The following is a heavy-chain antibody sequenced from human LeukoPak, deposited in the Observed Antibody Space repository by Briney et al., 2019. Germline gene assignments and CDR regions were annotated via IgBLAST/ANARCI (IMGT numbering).Heavy chain of an antibody. J-gene: IGHJ4*02. Sequence: GGSLRLSCAASGFTFSTYSMNWVRQAPGKGLEWVAVIWYDGSNKYYADSVKGRFTISRDNSKNTLYLRMNSLRAEDTAVYYCARAGDGYNRIDYWGQGTLVTVSS. CDR2: IWYDGSNK. CDR1: GFTFSTYS. CDR3: ARAGDGYNRIDY. D-gene: IGHD5-24*01. V-gene: IGHV3-33*08.